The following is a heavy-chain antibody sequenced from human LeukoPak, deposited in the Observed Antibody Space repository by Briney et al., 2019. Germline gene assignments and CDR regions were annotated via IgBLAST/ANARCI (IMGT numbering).Heavy chain of an antibody. D-gene: IGHD2-15*01. V-gene: IGHV3-7*01. CDR3: ARDHVVDGLVFDY. J-gene: IGHJ4*02. Sequence: GGSLRLSCAAPGFSFSSYWMTWVRQAPGKGLEWVANIKRDGSQEHYVDSVKGRFTISRDNTKSSLYLQMNSLRAEDTAIYYCARDHVVDGLVFDYWGQGTLVTVSS. CDR2: IKRDGSQE. CDR1: GFSFSSYW.